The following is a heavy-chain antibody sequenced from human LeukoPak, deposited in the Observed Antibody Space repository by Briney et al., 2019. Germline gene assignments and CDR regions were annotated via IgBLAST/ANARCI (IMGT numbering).Heavy chain of an antibody. CDR2: INHDGSST. Sequence: PGGSLRLSCATSGFTFTTFWMHWVRQAPGKGLVWVSRINHDGSSTNYADSVKGRFTISRDNSKNTLYLQMNSLRAEDTAVYYCAKDNRGYYGSGSTYPGAFDIWGQGTMVTVSS. CDR1: GFTFTTFW. D-gene: IGHD3-10*01. J-gene: IGHJ3*02. V-gene: IGHV3-74*01. CDR3: AKDNRGYYGSGSTYPGAFDI.